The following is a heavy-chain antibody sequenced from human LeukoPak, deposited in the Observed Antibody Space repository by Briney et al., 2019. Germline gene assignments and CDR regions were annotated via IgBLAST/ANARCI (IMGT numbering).Heavy chain of an antibody. CDR1: GFTFGDYA. CDR3: ARDPEYSSSWETDY. J-gene: IGHJ4*02. CDR2: IKQDGSEK. D-gene: IGHD6-6*01. V-gene: IGHV3-7*01. Sequence: GGSLRLSCTASGFTFGDYAMSWVRQAPGKGLEWVDNIKQDGSEKYYVDSVKGRFTISRDNAKNSLYLQMNSLRAEDTAVYYCARDPEYSSSWETDYWGQGTLVTVSS.